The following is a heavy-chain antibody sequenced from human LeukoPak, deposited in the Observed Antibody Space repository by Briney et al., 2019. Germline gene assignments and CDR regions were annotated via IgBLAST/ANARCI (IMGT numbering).Heavy chain of an antibody. CDR3: ARQYYDNTGYYYFDY. Sequence: SETLSLTCSVSGDAITGSSYYWGWIRQPPGKGLEWIGSMYYSGSTYSNPSLKSRVTMSADTSKNQFSLKLSSVSAADTAVYYCARQYYDNTGYYYFDYWGRGTLVTVSS. CDR2: MYYSGST. D-gene: IGHD3-22*01. CDR1: GDAITGSSYY. V-gene: IGHV4-39*01. J-gene: IGHJ4*02.